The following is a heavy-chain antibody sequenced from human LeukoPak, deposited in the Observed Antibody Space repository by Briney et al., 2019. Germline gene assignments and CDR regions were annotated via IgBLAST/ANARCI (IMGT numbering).Heavy chain of an antibody. CDR2: INPNSGGT. CDR1: GYTFTGYY. J-gene: IGHJ4*02. Sequence: ASVKVSCKASGYTFTGYYMHWVRQAPGQGLEWMGWINPNSGGTSYAQKFQGRVTMTRDTSISTAYMELSRLRSDDTAVYYCARGDILTGYYYFDYWGQGTLVTVSS. D-gene: IGHD3-9*01. CDR3: ARGDILTGYYYFDY. V-gene: IGHV1-2*02.